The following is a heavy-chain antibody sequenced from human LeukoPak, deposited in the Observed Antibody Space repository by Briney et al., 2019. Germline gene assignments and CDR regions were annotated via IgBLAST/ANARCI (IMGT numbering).Heavy chain of an antibody. CDR1: GFTFSSYW. CDR3: ARGMLAPDY. V-gene: IGHV3-7*01. Sequence: GGSLRLSCAASGFTFSSYWMSWVRQAPGKGPEWVANVKEDGSEKYYVDSVKGRFTISRDNAKNSLYLQTNSLRAEDTAVYYCARGMLAPDYWGQGTLVTVSS. CDR2: VKEDGSEK. J-gene: IGHJ4*02. D-gene: IGHD2-8*01.